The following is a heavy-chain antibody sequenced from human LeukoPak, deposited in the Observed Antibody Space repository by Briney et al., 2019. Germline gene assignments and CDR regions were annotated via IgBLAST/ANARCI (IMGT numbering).Heavy chain of an antibody. CDR3: ASSLAAAGPYYFDS. D-gene: IGHD6-13*01. Sequence: SETLSLTCTVSGGSISSYYWSWIRQPPGKGLEWIGYICYSGATNYNPSLNSRVTISVDTSKNQFSLKLTSVTAADTAVYYCASSLAAAGPYYFDSWGQGTLVTVSS. V-gene: IGHV4-59*01. CDR1: GGSISSYY. CDR2: ICYSGAT. J-gene: IGHJ4*02.